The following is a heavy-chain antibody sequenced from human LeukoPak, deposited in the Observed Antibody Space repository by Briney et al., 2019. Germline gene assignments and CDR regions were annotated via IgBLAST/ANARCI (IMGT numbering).Heavy chain of an antibody. J-gene: IGHJ4*02. V-gene: IGHV4-34*01. D-gene: IGHD6-19*01. CDR2: INHSGST. CDR1: GGSFSGYY. CDR3: ARGLGGWLRLFDY. Sequence: SETLSLTCAVYGGSFSGYYWSWIRQPPGKGLEWIGEINHSGSTNYNPSLKSRVTISVDTSKNQFSLKLSSVTAADTAVHYCARGLGGWLRLFDYWGQGTLVTVSS.